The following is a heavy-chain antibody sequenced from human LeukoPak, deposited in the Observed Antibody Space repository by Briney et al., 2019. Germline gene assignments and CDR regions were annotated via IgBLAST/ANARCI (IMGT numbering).Heavy chain of an antibody. V-gene: IGHV1-69*04. CDR3: ARAYSNRDAFDI. D-gene: IGHD4-11*01. CDR1: GGTISSYS. J-gene: IGHJ3*02. CDR2: IIPILAIA. Sequence: SVKVSCKASGGTISSYSISWVRQAPGQGLEWMGRIIPILAIANYAQKFQGRVTITADKSTTTAYMELSGLRSEDTAVYYCARAYSNRDAFDIWGQGTMVTVSS.